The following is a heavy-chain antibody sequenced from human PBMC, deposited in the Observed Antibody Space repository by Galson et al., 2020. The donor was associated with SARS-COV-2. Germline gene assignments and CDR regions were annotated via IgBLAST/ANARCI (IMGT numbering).Heavy chain of an antibody. V-gene: IGHV3-30-3*01. CDR1: GFTFSSYA. Sequence: GGSLRLSCAASGFTFSSYAMHWVRQAPGKGLEWVAVISYDGSNKYYADSVKGRFTISRDNSKNTLYLQTNSLRAEDTAVYYCARGLYDYIWGSYRYTENWFDPWGQGTLVTVSS. J-gene: IGHJ5*02. D-gene: IGHD3-16*02. CDR2: ISYDGSNK. CDR3: ARGLYDYIWGSYRYTENWFDP.